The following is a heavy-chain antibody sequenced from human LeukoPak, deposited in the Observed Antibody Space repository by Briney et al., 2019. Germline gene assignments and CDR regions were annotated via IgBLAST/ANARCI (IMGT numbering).Heavy chain of an antibody. CDR2: INTNTGNP. Sequence: ASVKVSCKASGYTFTSYAMNWVRQAPGQGLEWMGWINTNTGNPTYAQGSTGRFVFSLDTSVSTAYLQICSLKAEDTAVYYCARGEGTTGIGGYYYYYGMDVWGQGTTVTVSS. V-gene: IGHV7-4-1*01. D-gene: IGHD1-1*01. J-gene: IGHJ6*02. CDR1: GYTFTSYA. CDR3: ARGEGTTGIGGYYYYYGMDV.